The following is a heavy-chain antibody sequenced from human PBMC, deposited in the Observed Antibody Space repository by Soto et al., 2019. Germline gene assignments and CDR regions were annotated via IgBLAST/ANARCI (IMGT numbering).Heavy chain of an antibody. Sequence: QVQLVESGGGVVQPGRSLRLSCVASGFTFSNYGMHWVRQAPGKGLEWVAVIWYDGSNKYYADSVKGRFTISRDQSKNTLYLQMNSLRVEDTAVYYCAREAAPSLFGTFDIWGQGTRVTVSS. CDR2: IWYDGSNK. V-gene: IGHV3-33*01. CDR1: GFTFSNYG. J-gene: IGHJ3*02. CDR3: AREAAPSLFGTFDI. D-gene: IGHD6-6*01.